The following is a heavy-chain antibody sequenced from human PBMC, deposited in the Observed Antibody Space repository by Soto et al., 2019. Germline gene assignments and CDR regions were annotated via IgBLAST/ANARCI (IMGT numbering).Heavy chain of an antibody. CDR1: GFTLSSYK. D-gene: IGHD5-18*01. V-gene: IGHV3-74*01. J-gene: IGHJ2*01. CDR2: ITNDGSIT. CDR3: ARDPLWGTAMVLWYFDL. Sequence: PGGSLRLSCVASGFTLSSYKMEWVRQVPGKGLVWISQITNDGSITKYAESVKGRFTISRDNAKNTLYLQMNSLRAEDTAVYYCARDPLWGTAMVLWYFDLWGRGTLVTVSS.